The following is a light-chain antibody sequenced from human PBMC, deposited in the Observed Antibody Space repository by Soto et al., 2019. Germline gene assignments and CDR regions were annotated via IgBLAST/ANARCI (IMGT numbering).Light chain of an antibody. Sequence: QSALTQPPSASGSPGQLVTISCTGTSSDVGRYNYVSWYQQHPGKAPKLMISEVNKRASGVPDRFSGSKSGNTASLTVSGLQAEDEADYYCSSYAGTPFVFGTGTKLT. J-gene: IGLJ1*01. V-gene: IGLV2-8*01. CDR1: SSDVGRYNY. CDR2: EVN. CDR3: SSYAGTPFV.